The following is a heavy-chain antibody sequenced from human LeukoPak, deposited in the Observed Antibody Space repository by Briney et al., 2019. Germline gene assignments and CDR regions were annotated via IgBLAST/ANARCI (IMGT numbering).Heavy chain of an antibody. J-gene: IGHJ4*02. CDR3: ARLHSSGWYHYFDC. D-gene: IGHD6-19*01. CDR2: IYAGDSDT. V-gene: IGHV5-51*01. CDR1: GYSFTNYW. Sequence: GESLKIFCKGSGYSFTNYWIGWVRQMPGKGLEWMGIIYAGDSDTRYSPSLQGQVTISVDKSINTAYLQWSTLKASDTAMYYCARLHSSGWYHYFDCWGQGTQVTVSS.